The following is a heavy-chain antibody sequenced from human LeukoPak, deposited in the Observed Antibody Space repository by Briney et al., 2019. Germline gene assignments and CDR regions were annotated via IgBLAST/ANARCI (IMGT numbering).Heavy chain of an antibody. CDR2: INPNSGGT. Sequence: ASVKVSCKASGCTFTGYYMHWVRQAPGQGLEWMGWINPNSGGTNYAQKFQGRVTMTRDTSISTAHMELSRLRSDDTAVYYCARAVTGLHFDYWGQGTLVTVSS. CDR1: GCTFTGYY. J-gene: IGHJ4*02. V-gene: IGHV1-2*02. CDR3: ARAVTGLHFDY. D-gene: IGHD4-11*01.